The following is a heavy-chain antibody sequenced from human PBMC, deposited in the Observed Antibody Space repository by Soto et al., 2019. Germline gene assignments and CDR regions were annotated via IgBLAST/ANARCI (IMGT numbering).Heavy chain of an antibody. CDR2: VYHSGST. D-gene: IGHD3-3*01. CDR3: ARQDPPVRFLEWLQRFDP. J-gene: IGHJ5*02. CDR1: GGSMNTTNYY. Sequence: QLQLQESGPGLVRPSETLSLTCTVSGGSMNTTNYYWGWIRQPPGKGLEWIGSVYHSGSTYFNPSLKSLVTISIDTSKSQCSLRLPSVTAADTALYDCARQDPPVRFLEWLQRFDPWGPGFLVTVSS. V-gene: IGHV4-39*01.